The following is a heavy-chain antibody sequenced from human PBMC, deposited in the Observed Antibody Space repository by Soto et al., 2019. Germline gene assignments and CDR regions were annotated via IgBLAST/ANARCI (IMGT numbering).Heavy chain of an antibody. Sequence: QVQLQQWGAGLLKPSETLSLTCAVYGGSFRGYYWTWIRQPPGTGLAWLGEINHSGSTNYNPSLKSRVTISLDTSKNQFSLKLTSVTAADTAVYYCARDKITGLFDYWGQGTLVTVSS. CDR3: ARDKITGLFDY. CDR1: GGSFRGYY. J-gene: IGHJ4*02. CDR2: INHSGST. V-gene: IGHV4-34*01. D-gene: IGHD2-8*02.